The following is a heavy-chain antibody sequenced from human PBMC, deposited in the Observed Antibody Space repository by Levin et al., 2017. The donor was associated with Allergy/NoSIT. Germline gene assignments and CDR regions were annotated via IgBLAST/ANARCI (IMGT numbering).Heavy chain of an antibody. V-gene: IGHV4-39*01. CDR3: ASQLGIRRDDAFDI. Sequence: SCTVSGGSISSSRYYWGWIRQPPGKGLEWIGSIYYSGSTYYNPSLKSRVTISVDTSKNQFSLKLSSVTAADTAVYYCASQLGIRRDDAFDIWGQGTMVTVSS. CDR1: GGSISSSRYY. CDR2: IYYSGST. J-gene: IGHJ3*02. D-gene: IGHD7-27*01.